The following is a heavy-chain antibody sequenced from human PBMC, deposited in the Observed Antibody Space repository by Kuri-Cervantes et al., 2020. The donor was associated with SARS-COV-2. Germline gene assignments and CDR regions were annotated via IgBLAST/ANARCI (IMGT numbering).Heavy chain of an antibody. CDR1: GFTYSDYY. CDR3: ARGGGYYYDSSGYPNAFDI. Sequence: SCPVSGFTYSDYYMRWIRQAPGKGLEWVSYISSSGSTIYYADSVKGRFTISRDNAKNSLYPQMNSLRAEDTAVYYCARGGGYYYDSSGYPNAFDIWGQGTMVT. CDR2: ISSSGSTI. D-gene: IGHD3-22*01. J-gene: IGHJ3*02. V-gene: IGHV3-11*04.